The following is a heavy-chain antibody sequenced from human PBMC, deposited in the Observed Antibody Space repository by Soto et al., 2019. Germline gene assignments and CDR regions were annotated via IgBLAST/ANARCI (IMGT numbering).Heavy chain of an antibody. V-gene: IGHV4-4*02. J-gene: IGHJ4*02. CDR3: ARVVQGIDY. CDR1: GGSISMNW. CDR2: IYHSGST. Sequence: QVQLQESGPGLVKPSGTLSLTCAVSGGSISMNWWSWVRQPPGKGLEWIGEIYHSGSTNYNPSLKSRLTISVDKSKNQFALKLSSVTAADTAVYYCARVVQGIDYWGQGTLVTVSS. D-gene: IGHD3-10*01.